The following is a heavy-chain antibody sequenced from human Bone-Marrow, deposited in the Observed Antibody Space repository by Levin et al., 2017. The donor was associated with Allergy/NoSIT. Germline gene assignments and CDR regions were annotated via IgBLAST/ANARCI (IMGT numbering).Heavy chain of an antibody. CDR3: AKDETTLHPGDFDY. J-gene: IGHJ4*02. V-gene: IGHV3-30*18. D-gene: IGHD4-11*01. CDR1: GFTFSSYG. Sequence: LSLTCAASGFTFSSYGMHWVRQAPGKGLEWVAVISYDGSNKYYADSVKGRFTISRDNSKNTLYLQMNSLRAEDTAVYYCAKDETTLHPGDFDYWGQGTLVTVSS. CDR2: ISYDGSNK.